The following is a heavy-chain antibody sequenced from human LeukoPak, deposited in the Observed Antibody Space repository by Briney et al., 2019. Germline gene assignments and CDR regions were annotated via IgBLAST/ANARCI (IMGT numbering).Heavy chain of an antibody. V-gene: IGHV3-48*03. D-gene: IGHD4-17*01. CDR1: GFSFSTYE. CDR2: ISSGGSTI. J-gene: IGHJ4*02. Sequence: GGSLRLSCLASGFSFSTYEMNWVRKAPGKGLEWISYISSGGSTIEYADSVKGRFTVSRDNAKSSLYLQMNSLRVDDTAIHYGARDRSRDYVVDYWGQGTLVTVSS. CDR3: ARDRSRDYVVDY.